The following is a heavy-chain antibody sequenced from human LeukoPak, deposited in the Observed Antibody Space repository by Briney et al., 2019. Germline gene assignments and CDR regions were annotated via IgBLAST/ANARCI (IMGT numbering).Heavy chain of an antibody. CDR2: MNPNSGNT. J-gene: IGHJ4*02. D-gene: IGHD6-13*01. Sequence: ASVKVSCKASGYTFTSYDINWVRQATGQGLEWMGWMNPNSGNTGYAQKFQGRVTMTRNTSISTAYMELSSLRSEDTAVYYSARGRGIAAAGDFDYWGQGTLVTVSS. CDR3: ARGRGIAAAGDFDY. V-gene: IGHV1-8*01. CDR1: GYTFTSYD.